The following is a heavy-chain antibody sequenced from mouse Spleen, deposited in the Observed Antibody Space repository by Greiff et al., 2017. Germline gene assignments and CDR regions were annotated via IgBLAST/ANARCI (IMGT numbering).Heavy chain of an antibody. CDR1: GYSITSGYY. J-gene: IGHJ3*01. Sequence: EVQVVESGPGLVKPSQSLSLTCSVTGYSITSGYYWNWIRQFPGNKLEWMGYISYDGSNNYNPSLKNRISITRDTSKNQLFLKLNSVTTEDTATYYCARAPHYYGPPWFAYWGQGTLVTVSA. D-gene: IGHD1-2*01. CDR3: ARAPHYYGPPWFAY. V-gene: IGHV3-6*02. CDR2: ISYDGSN.